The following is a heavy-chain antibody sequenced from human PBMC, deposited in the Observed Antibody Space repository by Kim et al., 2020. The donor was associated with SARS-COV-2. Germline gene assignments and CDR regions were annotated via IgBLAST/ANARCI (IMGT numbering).Heavy chain of an antibody. J-gene: IGHJ6*02. CDR2: IYYSGST. CDR1: GGSISSGGYY. V-gene: IGHV4-31*03. Sequence: SETLSLTCTVSGGSISSGGYYWSWIRQHPGKGLEWIGYIYYSGSTYYNPSLRSRVTISVDTSKNQFSLKLSSVTAADTAVYYCASWGIPLTGGFLWFGEPRGLVRPIKPYGMDGWGQGTTVTVSS. CDR3: ASWGIPLTGGFLWFGEPRGLVRPIKPYGMDG. D-gene: IGHD3-10*01.